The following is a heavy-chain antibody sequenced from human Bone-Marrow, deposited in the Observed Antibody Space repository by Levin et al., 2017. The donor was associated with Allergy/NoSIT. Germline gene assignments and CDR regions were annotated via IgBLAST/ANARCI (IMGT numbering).Heavy chain of an antibody. D-gene: IGHD2/OR15-2a*01. CDR1: SGSITDPSNY. J-gene: IGHJ4*02. V-gene: IGHV4-39*01. Sequence: ASETLSLTCIVSSGSITDPSNYWAWIRQSAGKGLEWIGSISSRGSPDYNPSLDRRVTISIDTSRHQFSLILTSLTAADTAIYYCARGLTRLQRLSLPRGRGQPHYFDFWGQGALVAVSS. CDR2: ISSRGSP. CDR3: ARGLTRLQRLSLPRGRGQPHYFDF.